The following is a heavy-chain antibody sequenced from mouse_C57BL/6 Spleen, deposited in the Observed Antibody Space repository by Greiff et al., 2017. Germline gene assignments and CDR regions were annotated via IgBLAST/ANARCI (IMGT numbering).Heavy chain of an antibody. CDR2: LRSKSSNYAT. V-gene: IGHV10-3*01. CDR3: VRDPLLPFYAMDY. D-gene: IGHD2-1*01. CDR1: GFTFNTYA. J-gene: IGHJ4*01. Sequence: EVKLQESGGGLVQPKGSLKLSCAASGFTFNTYAMHWVRQAPGKGLVWVTRLRSKSSNYATYYADSVKDRFTISRDDSQSMLYLQMNNLKTEDTAMYYCVRDPLLPFYAMDYWGQGTSVTVSS.